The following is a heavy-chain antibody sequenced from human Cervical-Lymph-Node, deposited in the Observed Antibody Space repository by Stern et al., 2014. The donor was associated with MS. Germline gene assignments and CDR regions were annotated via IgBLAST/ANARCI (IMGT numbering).Heavy chain of an antibody. CDR3: ERSRMFYGSSGYYPAAFDI. J-gene: IGHJ3*02. CDR1: GGSISSGGYY. Sequence: QLQLQESGPGLVKPSQTLSLTCTVSGGSISSGGYYWSWIRQHPGKGLEWIGYTSYSGTTYYNPSLKSLVTISVDTSKNQFSLKLSSVTAADTAVYFCERSRMFYGSSGYYPAAFDIWGQGTMVTVSS. D-gene: IGHD3-22*01. CDR2: TSYSGTT. V-gene: IGHV4-31*01.